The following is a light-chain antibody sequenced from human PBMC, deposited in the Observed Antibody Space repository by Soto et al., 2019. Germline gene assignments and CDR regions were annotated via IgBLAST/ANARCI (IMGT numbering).Light chain of an antibody. V-gene: IGLV8-61*01. CDR2: STN. J-gene: IGLJ2*01. CDR3: VLYMGSGMSV. Sequence: QAVVTQEPSFSVSPGGTVTLTCGLSSGSVSTSYYPSWYQQTPGQAPRTLISSTNTRSSGVPDRFSGSILGNKAALTLTGAQAYDESDYYGVLYMGSGMSVFGGGTKVTVL. CDR1: SGSVSTSYY.